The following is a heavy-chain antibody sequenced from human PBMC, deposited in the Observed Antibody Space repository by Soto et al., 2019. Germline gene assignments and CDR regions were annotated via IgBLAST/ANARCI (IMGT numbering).Heavy chain of an antibody. J-gene: IGHJ4*02. CDR2: IYYSGST. D-gene: IGHD3-3*01. Sequence: TSETLSLTCTVSGGSISSSSDYWGWIRQPPGKGLEWIGSIYYSGSTYYNPSLKSRVTISVDTSKNQFSLKLSSVTAADTAVYYCANSRFLEWLFDYWGQGTLVTVSS. CDR3: ANSRFLEWLFDY. V-gene: IGHV4-39*01. CDR1: GGSISSSSDY.